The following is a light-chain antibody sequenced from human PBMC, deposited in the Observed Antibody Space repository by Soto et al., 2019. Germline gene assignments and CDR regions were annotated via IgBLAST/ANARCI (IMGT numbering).Light chain of an antibody. V-gene: IGKV1-39*01. Sequence: DVQMTQFPSSLSASVGDRVTITCRASQNIGTYVNWYQHKPGKAPKLLLHAASTLQSAVPSRFSGRGSWTDFTLTITRLQSEDLATYYCQQSYSTTSITFGRGTLLE. CDR3: QQSYSTTSIT. J-gene: IGKJ5*01. CDR1: QNIGTY. CDR2: AAS.